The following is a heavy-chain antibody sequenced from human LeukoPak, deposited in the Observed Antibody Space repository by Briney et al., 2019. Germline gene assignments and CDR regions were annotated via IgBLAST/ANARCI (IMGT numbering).Heavy chain of an antibody. CDR3: AKDLNIMITFGGGSPFDY. V-gene: IGHV3-23*01. D-gene: IGHD3-16*01. CDR2: ISGSGGST. CDR1: GFTFSSYA. Sequence: GGPLRLSCAASGFTFSSYAMSWVRQAPGKGLEWVSAISGSGGSTYYADSVKGRFTISRDNSKNTLYLQMNSLRAEDTAVYYCAKDLNIMITFGGGSPFDYWGQGTLVTVSS. J-gene: IGHJ4*02.